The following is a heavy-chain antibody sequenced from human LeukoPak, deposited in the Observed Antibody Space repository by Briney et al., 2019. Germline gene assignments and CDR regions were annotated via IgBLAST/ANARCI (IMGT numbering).Heavy chain of an antibody. CDR3: ARYDEQLAHYYFDY. Sequence: PSETLSLTCAVYGGSFSGYYWSWIRQPPGKGLEWIGEINHSGSTNYNPSLKSRVTISVDTSKNQFSLKLSSVTAADTAVYYCARYDEQLAHYYFDYWGQGTLVTVSS. CDR1: GGSFSGYY. CDR2: INHSGST. J-gene: IGHJ4*02. V-gene: IGHV4-34*01. D-gene: IGHD6-6*01.